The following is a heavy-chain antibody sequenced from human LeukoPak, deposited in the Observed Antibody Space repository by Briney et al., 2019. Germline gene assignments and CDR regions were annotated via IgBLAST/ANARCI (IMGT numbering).Heavy chain of an antibody. V-gene: IGHV4-4*02. D-gene: IGHD1-26*01. Sequence: SETLSLTCAVSGGSLSSGSWWSWFRQPPGKGVEWIGETHHNGKTNYNPSLKSRVTISVDKSKNQFSVELNSVTAADTAVYYCAKGGSYLFDYWGQGTLVTVSS. J-gene: IGHJ4*02. CDR2: THHNGKT. CDR3: AKGGSYLFDY. CDR1: GGSLSSGSW.